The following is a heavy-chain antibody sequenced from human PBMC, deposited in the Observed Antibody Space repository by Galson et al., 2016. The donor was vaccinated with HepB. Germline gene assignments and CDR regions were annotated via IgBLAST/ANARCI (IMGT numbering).Heavy chain of an antibody. D-gene: IGHD2-8*01. CDR1: GYTFTIYN. V-gene: IGHV1-8*01. CDR2: VNPNSGDT. J-gene: IGHJ6*04. Sequence: SVKVSCKASGYTFTIYNINWVRQAPGQGLEWMGWVNPNSGDTGYAQKFQGTVTMTRNTSISTAYMELSSLIAEDTAVYFCARDGPHYVLRKYYVMDVWGKGTTVTVSS. CDR3: ARDGPHYVLRKYYVMDV.